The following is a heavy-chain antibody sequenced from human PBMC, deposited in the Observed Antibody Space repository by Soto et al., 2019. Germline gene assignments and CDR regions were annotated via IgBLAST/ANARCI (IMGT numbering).Heavy chain of an antibody. J-gene: IGHJ4*02. D-gene: IGHD2-15*01. CDR3: AKDLRGSPGVLDY. CDR2: ISYDGSNK. Sequence: QVQLVESGGGVVQPGRSLRLSCAASGFTFSSYGMHWVRQAPGKGLEWVAVISYDGSNKYYADSVKGRFTISRDNSKNSLYLQMNRLRAEDTAVYYCAKDLRGSPGVLDYWGQGTLVTVSS. V-gene: IGHV3-30*18. CDR1: GFTFSSYG.